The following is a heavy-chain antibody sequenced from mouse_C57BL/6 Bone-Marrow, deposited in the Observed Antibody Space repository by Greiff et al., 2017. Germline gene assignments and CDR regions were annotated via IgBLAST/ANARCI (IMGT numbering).Heavy chain of an antibody. CDR3: AREVLLLGFAY. CDR1: GFTFSDYG. V-gene: IGHV5-17*01. CDR2: ISSGSSTI. Sequence: EVQLVESGGGLVKPGGSLKLSCAASGFTFSDYGMHWVRQAPEKGLAWVAYISSGSSTIYYADTVKGRFTISRDNAKNTLFLQMTSLRSEDTAMYYWAREVLLLGFAYWGQGTLVTVSA. J-gene: IGHJ3*01. D-gene: IGHD1-1*01.